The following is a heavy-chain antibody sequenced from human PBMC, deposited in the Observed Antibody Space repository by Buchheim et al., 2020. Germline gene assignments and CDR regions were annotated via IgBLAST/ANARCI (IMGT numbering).Heavy chain of an antibody. D-gene: IGHD3-3*01. CDR1: RFTFSSYG. Sequence: QVQLVESGGGVVQPGRSLRLSCAASRFTFSSYGMHWVRQAPGKGLEWVAVISYDGSIKYSADSVKGRFTISRDNSKNTLYLQMNSLRAEDTAVYYCAKDRYESGYRVIDYWGQGTL. J-gene: IGHJ4*02. CDR3: AKDRYESGYRVIDY. V-gene: IGHV3-30*18. CDR2: ISYDGSIK.